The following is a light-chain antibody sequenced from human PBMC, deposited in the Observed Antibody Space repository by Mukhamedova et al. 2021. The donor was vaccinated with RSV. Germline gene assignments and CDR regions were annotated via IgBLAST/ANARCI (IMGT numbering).Light chain of an antibody. Sequence: WYQRRVHGKAPTLLIYKASSLESGVPSRFSGSGSGTEFTLTISSLQPDDFATYSCQQYNSYLRYSSGQGSKLEIK. CDR2: KAS. J-gene: IGKJ2*03. CDR3: QQYNSYLRYS. V-gene: IGKV1-5*03.